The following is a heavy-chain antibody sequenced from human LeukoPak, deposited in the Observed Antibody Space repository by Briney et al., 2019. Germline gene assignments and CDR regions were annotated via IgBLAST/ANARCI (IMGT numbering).Heavy chain of an antibody. V-gene: IGHV3-21*01. D-gene: IGHD3-3*01. Sequence: GGSLRLSCAASGFTFSSYSMNWVRQAPGKGLEWVSSISSSSSYIYYADSVKGRFTISRDNAKNSLYLQMNSPRAEDTAVYYCARASALTIFGVGEPFDYWGQGTLVTVSS. CDR3: ARASALTIFGVGEPFDY. CDR1: GFTFSSYS. CDR2: ISSSSSYI. J-gene: IGHJ4*02.